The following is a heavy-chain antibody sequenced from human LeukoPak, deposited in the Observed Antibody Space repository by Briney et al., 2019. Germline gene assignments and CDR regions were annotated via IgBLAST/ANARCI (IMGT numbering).Heavy chain of an antibody. CDR2: ISSSSSYI. D-gene: IGHD2-15*01. J-gene: IGHJ6*02. CDR3: SGGSIYYYYGMDV. V-gene: IGHV3-21*01. CDR1: GFTFSSYS. Sequence: GGSLRLSCAASGFTFSSYSMKWVRQAPGKGLEWVSSISSSSSYIYYADSVKGRFTISRDNAKNSLYLQMNSLRAEDTAVYFCSGGSIYYYYGMDVWGQGTTVTVSS.